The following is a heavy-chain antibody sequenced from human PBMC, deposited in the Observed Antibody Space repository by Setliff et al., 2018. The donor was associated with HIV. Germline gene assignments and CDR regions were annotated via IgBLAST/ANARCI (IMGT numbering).Heavy chain of an antibody. D-gene: IGHD2-21*01. CDR1: GFTVGSNY. V-gene: IGHV3-53*01. Sequence: RLSCAASGFTVGSNYMTWVRQAPGKGLEWVSVMNSDGGTYYADSVKGRFTISRDNSINILYLHMNNLIAEDTAVYYCAKGVKYLDPWGQGTLVTVSS. CDR2: MNSDGGT. CDR3: AKGVKYLDP. J-gene: IGHJ5*02.